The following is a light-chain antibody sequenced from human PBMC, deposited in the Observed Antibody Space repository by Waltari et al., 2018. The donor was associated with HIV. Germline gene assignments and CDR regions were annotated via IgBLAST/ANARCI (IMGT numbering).Light chain of an antibody. CDR1: QSVSSSY. Sequence: EIVLTQSPGTLSLSPGERATLSYSASQSVSSSYLSWYQQKPGQAPTLLIYGASSRATGIPDRFSGSGSGTDFTLTISRLEPEDFAVYYCQQYGSSPLTFGRGTKVEIK. J-gene: IGKJ1*01. V-gene: IGKV3-20*01. CDR3: QQYGSSPLT. CDR2: GAS.